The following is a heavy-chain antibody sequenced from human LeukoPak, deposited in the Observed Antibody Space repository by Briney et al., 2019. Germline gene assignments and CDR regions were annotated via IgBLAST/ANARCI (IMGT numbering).Heavy chain of an antibody. CDR2: IYYSGST. D-gene: IGHD2-15*01. Sequence: PSQTLSLTCTVSGGSISSGGYYWSWIRQHPGKGLEWIGYIYYSGSTYYNPSLKGRVTISVDTSKNQFSLKLSSVTAADTAVYYCARVSAATLDYYGMDVWGQGTTVTVSS. CDR3: ARVSAATLDYYGMDV. CDR1: GGSISSGGYY. V-gene: IGHV4-31*03. J-gene: IGHJ6*02.